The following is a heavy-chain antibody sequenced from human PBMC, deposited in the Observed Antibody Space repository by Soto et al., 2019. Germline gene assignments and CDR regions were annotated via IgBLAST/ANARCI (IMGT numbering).Heavy chain of an antibody. CDR1: GASITTGNYY. D-gene: IGHD6-19*01. CDR2: SSYTGNT. V-gene: IGHV4-39*01. CDR3: ARHVNLPLAGTGFDS. Sequence: PSETLSLTCTVSGASITTGNYYWGWIRQPPGKGLQWIGSSSYTGNTYFNPSLRSRVTISVDTSQKQFSMKLTSVTATDTAVYYFARHVNLPLAGTGFDSWGRGTLVTVSS. J-gene: IGHJ4*02.